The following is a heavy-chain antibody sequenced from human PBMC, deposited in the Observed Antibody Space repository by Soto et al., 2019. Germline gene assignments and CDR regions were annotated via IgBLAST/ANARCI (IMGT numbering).Heavy chain of an antibody. V-gene: IGHV1-3*01. J-gene: IGHJ3*02. D-gene: IGHD2-21*01. CDR3: ARDCTYCGGDTGREAFDI. CDR1: GYTFNIYA. CDR2: MNAGNGNT. Sequence: QVRLEQSGADVKTPGASVKVSCQASGYTFNIYAIHWVRQAPGQRPEWMGWMNAGNGNTEYSPKFHGRVTMTRDRYARAAYMELSGLTSDDTAVYYCARDCTYCGGDTGREAFDIWGQGTMVTVS.